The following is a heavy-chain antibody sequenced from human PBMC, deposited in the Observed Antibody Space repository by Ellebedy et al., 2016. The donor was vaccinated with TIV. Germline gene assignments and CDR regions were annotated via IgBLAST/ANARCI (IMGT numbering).Heavy chain of an antibody. J-gene: IGHJ5*02. CDR3: ARGFYEKFDP. V-gene: IGHV1-18*04. D-gene: IGHD2/OR15-2a*01. Sequence: ASVKVSCKASGYTFSSYGISWVRQAPGQGLEWMGWISAYNGDTNYAQKFQGRVTMTTDTFASTAYPELRSLRSDDTAVYYCARGFYEKFDPWGQGTLVTVSS. CDR2: ISAYNGDT. CDR1: GYTFSSYG.